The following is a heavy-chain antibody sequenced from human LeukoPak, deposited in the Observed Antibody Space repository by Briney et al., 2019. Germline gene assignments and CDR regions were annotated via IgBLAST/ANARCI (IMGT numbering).Heavy chain of an antibody. CDR1: GFTFSSYA. D-gene: IGHD4-23*01. Sequence: PGGPLRLSCAASGFTFSSYAMSWVRQAPGKGLEWVSAISGSGGSTYYADSVKGRFTISRDNSKNTLYLQMNSLRAEDTAVYYCARAYGGNSGFDYWGQGTLVTVSS. CDR3: ARAYGGNSGFDY. CDR2: ISGSGGST. J-gene: IGHJ4*02. V-gene: IGHV3-23*01.